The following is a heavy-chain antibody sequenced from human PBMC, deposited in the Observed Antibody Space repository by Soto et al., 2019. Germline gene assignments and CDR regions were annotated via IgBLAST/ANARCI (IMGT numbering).Heavy chain of an antibody. J-gene: IGHJ3*02. Sequence: PGGSLTLSCAATGFTFSSDAMSWVRQAPGKGLEWVSAISGSGGSTYYADSVKGRFTTSRDNSKNTLYLQMNSLRAEDTAVYYCANGAQDIVVVVAAPNDAFDNWCQGTRVTVPS. V-gene: IGHV3-23*01. D-gene: IGHD2-15*01. CDR1: GFTFSSDA. CDR3: ANGAQDIVVVVAAPNDAFDN. CDR2: ISGSGGST.